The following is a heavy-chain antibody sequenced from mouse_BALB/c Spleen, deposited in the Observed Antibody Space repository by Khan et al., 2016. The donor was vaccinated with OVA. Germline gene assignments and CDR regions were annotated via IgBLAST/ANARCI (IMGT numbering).Heavy chain of an antibody. J-gene: IGHJ2*01. Sequence: EVKLEESGGGLVQPGGSMKLSCVASGFTFSNYWMNWVRQSPEKGLEWVAEIRLKADDYVTHYEESVKGMLTSSRDDSKSRVYLKLNNVRAEATGIYYCWILQWGQGTTLTVSS. CDR2: IRLKADDYVT. CDR1: GFTFSNYW. V-gene: IGHV6-6*02. D-gene: IGHD6-1*01. CDR3: WILQ.